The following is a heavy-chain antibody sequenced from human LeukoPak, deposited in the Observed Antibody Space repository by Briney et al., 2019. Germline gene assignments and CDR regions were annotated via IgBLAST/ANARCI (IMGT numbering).Heavy chain of an antibody. CDR3: ARDFVAVRSSGWYSPWTTHWFDP. V-gene: IGHV3-21*01. J-gene: IGHJ5*02. D-gene: IGHD6-19*01. Sequence: GGSLRLSCAASGFTFSSYSMNWVRQAPGKGLEWVSSISSSSSYIYYADSVKGRFTISRDNAKNSLYLQMNSLRAEDTAVYYCARDFVAVRSSGWYSPWTTHWFDPWGQGTLVTVSS. CDR2: ISSSSSYI. CDR1: GFTFSSYS.